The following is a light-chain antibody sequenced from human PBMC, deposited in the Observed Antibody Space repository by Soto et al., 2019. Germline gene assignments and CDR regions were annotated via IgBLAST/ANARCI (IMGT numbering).Light chain of an antibody. CDR3: QSYDSSLSGVV. CDR2: GNS. CDR1: SSNIGAGYD. V-gene: IGLV1-40*01. Sequence: QSVLTQPPSVSGAPGQRVTISCNGSSSNIGAGYDVHWYQQLPGTAPKLLIYGNSNRPSGVPDRFSGSKSGTSASLAITGLQAEDDADYYCQSYDSSLSGVVFVGGTKLTVL. J-gene: IGLJ2*01.